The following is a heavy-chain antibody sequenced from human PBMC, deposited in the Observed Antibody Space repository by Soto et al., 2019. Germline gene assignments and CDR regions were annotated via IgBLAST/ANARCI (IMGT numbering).Heavy chain of an antibody. J-gene: IGHJ4*02. V-gene: IGHV3-23*01. D-gene: IGHD6-19*01. CDR2: ISGSGGST. Sequence: GGSLRLSCAASGFIFTNYAMSWVRQAPGKGLEWVSGISGSGGSTYYADSVKGLFTISRDNSKTTLYLQMNSLRAEDTAVYYCAKDRKSGSGWYWDYWGQGTQVTVSS. CDR3: AKDRKSGSGWYWDY. CDR1: GFIFTNYA.